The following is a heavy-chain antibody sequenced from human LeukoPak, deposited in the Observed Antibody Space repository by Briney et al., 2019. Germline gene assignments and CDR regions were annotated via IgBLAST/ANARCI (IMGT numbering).Heavy chain of an antibody. D-gene: IGHD6-13*01. CDR3: ARSIAAAGRPFDY. J-gene: IGHJ4*02. Sequence: PSETLSLTCAVYGGSFRGYYWSWIRQPPGKGLEWIGEINHSGSTNYNPSLKSRVTISVDTSKNQFSLKLSSVTAADTAVYYCARSIAAAGRPFDYWGQGTLVTVSS. V-gene: IGHV4-34*01. CDR1: GGSFRGYY. CDR2: INHSGST.